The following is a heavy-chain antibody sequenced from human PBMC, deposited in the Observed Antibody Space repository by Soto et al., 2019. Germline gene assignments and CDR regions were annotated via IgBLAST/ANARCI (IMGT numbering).Heavy chain of an antibody. D-gene: IGHD3-3*01. CDR2: INPNSGGT. CDR1: GYTFTGYY. V-gene: IGHV1-2*04. J-gene: IGHJ5*02. CDR3: ARGPKYYDFWSGYNWLDP. Sequence: ASVKVSCKASGYTFTGYYMHWVRQAPGQGLEWMGWINPNSGGTNYAQKFQGWVTMTRDTSISTAYMELSRLRSDDTAVYYCARGPKYYDFWSGYNWLDPWGQGTLVTVSS.